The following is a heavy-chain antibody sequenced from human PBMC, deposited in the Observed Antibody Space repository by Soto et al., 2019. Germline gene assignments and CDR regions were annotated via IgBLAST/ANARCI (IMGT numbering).Heavy chain of an antibody. D-gene: IGHD2-2*01. J-gene: IGHJ6*03. Sequence: GSLRLSCAASGFTFSSYAMSWVRQAPGKGLEWVSAISGSGGSTYYADSVKGRFTISRDNSKNTLYLQMNSLRAEDTAVYYCAKDLVGYCSSTSCYAETYYYYYMDVWGKGTTVTVSS. CDR2: ISGSGGST. CDR3: AKDLVGYCSSTSCYAETYYYYYMDV. CDR1: GFTFSSYA. V-gene: IGHV3-23*01.